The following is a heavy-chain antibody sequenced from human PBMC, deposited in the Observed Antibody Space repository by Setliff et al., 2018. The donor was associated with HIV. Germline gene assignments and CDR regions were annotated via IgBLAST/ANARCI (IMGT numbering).Heavy chain of an antibody. V-gene: IGHV1-8*02. J-gene: IGHJ5*02. CDR3: ARGTAPRPASVLEFLEWLFPNWFDP. CDR1: GYNFTDYD. D-gene: IGHD3-3*02. CDR2: MNPNNGNT. Sequence: ASVKVSCKASGYNFTDYDINWVRQATGQGLEWMGWMNPNNGNTGYAEKFQGRVTMTRDTPISTAYMELSSLRSDDTAVYYCARGTAPRPASVLEFLEWLFPNWFDPWGQGTLVTLSS.